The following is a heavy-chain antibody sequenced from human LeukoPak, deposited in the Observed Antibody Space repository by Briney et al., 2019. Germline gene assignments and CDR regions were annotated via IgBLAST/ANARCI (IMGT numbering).Heavy chain of an antibody. CDR3: ARDPYDFWSGYYFGY. CDR2: INPNSGGT. D-gene: IGHD3-3*01. CDR1: GYTFTGYY. Sequence: ASVKVSCKASGYTFTGYYMHWVRQAPGQGLEWMGWINPNSGGTNYAQKFQGRVTMTRDTSISTAYMELSRLRSDDTAVYYCARDPYDFWSGYYFGYWGQGTLVTVSP. J-gene: IGHJ4*02. V-gene: IGHV1-2*02.